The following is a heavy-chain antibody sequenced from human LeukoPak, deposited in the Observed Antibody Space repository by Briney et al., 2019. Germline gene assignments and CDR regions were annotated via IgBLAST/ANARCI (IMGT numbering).Heavy chain of an antibody. CDR1: GGTFSSYA. V-gene: IGHV1-69*13. Sequence: SVKVSCKASGGTFSSYAISWVRQAPGQGLEWMGGIIPIFGTANYAQKFQGRVTITADESTSTAYMEPSSLRSEDTAVYYCARDHCSGGSCYNGMDVWGQGTTVTVSS. D-gene: IGHD2-15*01. CDR2: IIPIFGTA. J-gene: IGHJ6*02. CDR3: ARDHCSGGSCYNGMDV.